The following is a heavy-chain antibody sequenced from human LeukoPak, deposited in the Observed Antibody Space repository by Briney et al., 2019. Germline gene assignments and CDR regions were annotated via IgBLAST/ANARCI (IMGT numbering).Heavy chain of an antibody. Sequence: QPGGSLRLSCAASGFTFSSYAMSWVRQAPGKGLEWVSTISGSGESTYYADSVKGRFTISRDNSKNTLYLQMNSLRAEDTAVYYCAKWGSGSYYRGSFDYWGQGTLVTVSS. J-gene: IGHJ4*02. D-gene: IGHD3-10*01. CDR3: AKWGSGSYYRGSFDY. CDR2: ISGSGEST. V-gene: IGHV3-23*01. CDR1: GFTFSSYA.